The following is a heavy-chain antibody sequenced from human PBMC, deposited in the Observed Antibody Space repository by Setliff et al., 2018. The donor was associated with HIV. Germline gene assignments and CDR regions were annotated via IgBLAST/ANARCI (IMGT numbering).Heavy chain of an antibody. CDR3: ARDLSYDYDRSSDTFDY. CDR2: ISSDGTST. V-gene: IGHV3-74*03. CDR1: GFTFSDYY. D-gene: IGHD3-22*01. Sequence: GGSLRLSCAAPGFTFSDYYMSLIRQAPGKGLEWVSYISSDGTSTTYADSVKGRFTISRDNAKNTLYLQMNSLRAEDTAVYYCARDLSYDYDRSSDTFDYWGQGTLVTVSS. J-gene: IGHJ4*02.